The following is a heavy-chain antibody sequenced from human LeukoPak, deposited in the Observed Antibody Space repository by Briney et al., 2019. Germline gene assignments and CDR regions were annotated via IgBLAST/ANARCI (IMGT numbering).Heavy chain of an antibody. V-gene: IGHV4-4*02. CDR3: ERRHRAHYFDY. Sequence: SETLSLMCALSGDSISTTNWWSWVRQRPGKGVGWIGESYHSGSTNYNPSLKSRVIISVDKSKNQFSLKLRSVTAADTAVYYCERRHRAHYFDYWGQGTLVTVSS. CDR2: SYHSGST. CDR1: GDSISTTNW. J-gene: IGHJ4*02.